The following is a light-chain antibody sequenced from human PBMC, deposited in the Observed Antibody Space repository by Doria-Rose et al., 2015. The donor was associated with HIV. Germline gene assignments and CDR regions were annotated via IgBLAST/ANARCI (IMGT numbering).Light chain of an antibody. CDR2: CAS. V-gene: IGKV4-1*01. CDR1: QSLLYTSKNY. J-gene: IGKJ3*01. Sequence: TQSPESLSMSLGERATLNCKSNQSLLYTSKNYLAWYQQKPGQPPKLLIYCASTRQSGVPARFSGSGSGTDFTLTISSLEAEDVAVYYCQQYYDTPSFGPGTTVDIK. CDR3: QQYYDTPS.